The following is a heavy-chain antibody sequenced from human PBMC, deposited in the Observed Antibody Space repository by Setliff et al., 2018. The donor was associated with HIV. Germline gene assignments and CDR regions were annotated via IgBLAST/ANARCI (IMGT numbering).Heavy chain of an antibody. CDR2: IYTTGGT. J-gene: IGHJ4*02. D-gene: IGHD6-13*01. V-gene: IGHV4-4*07. CDR1: GVSIPTNY. CDR3: ARSNPGITAGLLAY. Sequence: SETLSLTCNISGVSIPTNYWNWSRQPAGKGLEWIGRIYTTGGTNYNPALKSRVTMSIDTSKNQISLKFNSVTAADTATYYCARSNPGITAGLLAYWGPGTLVTVSS.